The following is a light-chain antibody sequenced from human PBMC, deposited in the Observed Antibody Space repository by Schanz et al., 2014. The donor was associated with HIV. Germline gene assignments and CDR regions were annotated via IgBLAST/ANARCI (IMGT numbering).Light chain of an antibody. CDR3: QQRSKLLT. CDR1: QSINTY. CDR2: AAS. J-gene: IGKJ4*01. V-gene: IGKV1-5*01. Sequence: DIQMSQSPSTLSASVGDRVTITCRASQSINTYLAWYQQKPGKAPKLLIYAASTLQSGVPSRFSGSGSGADFTLTISNLEPEDFAVYHCQQRSKLLTFGGGTRVEIK.